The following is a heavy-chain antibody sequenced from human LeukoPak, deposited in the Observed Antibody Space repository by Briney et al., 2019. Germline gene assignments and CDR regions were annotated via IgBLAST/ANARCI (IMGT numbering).Heavy chain of an antibody. J-gene: IGHJ4*02. CDR1: GGSINSYY. CDR2: IYYSGST. Sequence: SETLSLTCTVSGGSINSYYWSWIRQPPGKGLEWIGYIYYSGSTNYNPSLKSRVTISVDTSKNQFSLKLSSVTAADTAVYYCARVRYYDSSGYYPTADYWGQGTLVTVSS. D-gene: IGHD3-22*01. CDR3: ARVRYYDSSGYYPTADY. V-gene: IGHV4-59*01.